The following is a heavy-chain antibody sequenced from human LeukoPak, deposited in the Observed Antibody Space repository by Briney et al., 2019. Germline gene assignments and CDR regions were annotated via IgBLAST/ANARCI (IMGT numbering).Heavy chain of an antibody. D-gene: IGHD2-2*01. Sequence: ASVKVSCKASGGTLSSYAISWVRQAPGQGLEWMGRIIPILGIANYAQKFQGRVTITADKSTSTAYMELSSLRSEDTAVYYCARVSPSGYCSSTSCYSTSIDYWGQGTLVTVSS. CDR3: ARVSPSGYCSSTSCYSTSIDY. J-gene: IGHJ4*02. V-gene: IGHV1-69*04. CDR2: IIPILGIA. CDR1: GGTLSSYA.